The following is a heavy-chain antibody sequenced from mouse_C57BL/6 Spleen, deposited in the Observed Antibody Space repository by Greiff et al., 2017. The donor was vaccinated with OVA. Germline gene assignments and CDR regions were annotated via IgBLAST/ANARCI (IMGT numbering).Heavy chain of an antibody. J-gene: IGHJ3*01. CDR1: GYTFTSYW. Sequence: QVHVKQSGAELAKPGASVKLSCKASGYTFTSYWMHWVKQRPGQGLEWIGYINPSSGYTKYNQKFKDKATLTADKSSSTAYMQLSSLTYEDSAVYYCARRDYDYGFAYWGQGTLVTVSA. CDR3: ARRDYDYGFAY. D-gene: IGHD2-4*01. V-gene: IGHV1-7*01. CDR2: INPSSGYT.